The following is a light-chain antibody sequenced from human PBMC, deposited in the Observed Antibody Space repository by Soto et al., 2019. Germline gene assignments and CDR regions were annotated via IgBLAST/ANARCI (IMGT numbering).Light chain of an antibody. CDR1: QSISTW. CDR2: DAS. V-gene: IGKV1-5*01. CDR3: QQYNTYSKT. Sequence: DIQITQSPSTLSASVGDRVTITCRASQSISTWLAWYQQRPGKAPKLLIFDASSLESGVPSRFSGSGSGTEFTLTISSLQSDDFATYFCQQYNTYSKTFGQGTKVDIK. J-gene: IGKJ1*01.